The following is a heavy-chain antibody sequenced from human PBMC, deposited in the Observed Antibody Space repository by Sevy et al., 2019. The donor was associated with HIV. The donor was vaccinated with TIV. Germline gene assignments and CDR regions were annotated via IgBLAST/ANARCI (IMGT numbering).Heavy chain of an antibody. J-gene: IGHJ6*02. D-gene: IGHD3-10*01. CDR1: GFTFSNYN. CDR3: ARDRDTMVKNKYYYYGMDV. CDR2: ISSSSGSI. Sequence: GGSLRLSCAASGFTFSNYNMTWVRQAPGKGLEWVSFISSSSGSIYYADSLKGRLTISRDNAKNSLYLQMNSLRAEDTAVYYCARDRDTMVKNKYYYYGMDVWGQGTTVTVS. V-gene: IGHV3-21*01.